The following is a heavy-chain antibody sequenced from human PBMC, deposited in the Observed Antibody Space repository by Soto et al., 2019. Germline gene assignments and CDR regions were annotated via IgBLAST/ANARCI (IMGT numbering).Heavy chain of an antibody. CDR1: GGSVSSGSYY. D-gene: IGHD3-9*01. V-gene: IGHV4-61*01. CDR3: ARWDRLTVY. Sequence: SETLSLTCTVSGGSVSSGSYYWSWIRQPPGKGLEWIGYIYYSGSTNYNPSLKSRVTISVDTSKNQFSLKLSSVTAADTAVYYCARWDRLTVYWGQGTLVTVSS. J-gene: IGHJ4*02. CDR2: IYYSGST.